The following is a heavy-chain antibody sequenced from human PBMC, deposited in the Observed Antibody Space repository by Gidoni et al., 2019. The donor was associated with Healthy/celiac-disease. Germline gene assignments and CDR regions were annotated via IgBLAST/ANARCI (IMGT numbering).Heavy chain of an antibody. J-gene: IGHJ1*01. CDR2: ISYDGSNK. D-gene: IGHD6-19*01. CDR1: GFTLRSHG. V-gene: IGHV3-30*18. Sequence: QVQLVESGGGVVPPGRSLRLPCAASGFTLRSHGMHWVRQAPGKGLEWVAVISYDGSNKYYADSVKGRFTISRDNSKNTLYLQMNSLRAEDTAVYYCAKEGAAVAGDPEYFQHWGQGTLVTVSS. CDR3: AKEGAAVAGDPEYFQH.